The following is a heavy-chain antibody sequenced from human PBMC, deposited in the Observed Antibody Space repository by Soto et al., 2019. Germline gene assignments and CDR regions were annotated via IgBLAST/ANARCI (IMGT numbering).Heavy chain of an antibody. D-gene: IGHD3-10*01. J-gene: IGHJ3*02. CDR3: ARDRGFPDSFDI. Sequence: PGGSLRLSCAASEFTFSSYWMHWVRQAPGKGLVWVSRINSDGSSTNYADSVKGRFTISRDNAKNTLYLQIDSLRAEDTAVYYCARDRGFPDSFDIWGQGTMVTVSS. CDR1: EFTFSSYW. CDR2: INSDGSST. V-gene: IGHV3-74*01.